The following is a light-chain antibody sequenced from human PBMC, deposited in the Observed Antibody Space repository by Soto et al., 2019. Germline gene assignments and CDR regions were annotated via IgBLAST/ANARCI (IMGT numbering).Light chain of an antibody. CDR3: CTWDNNLSAGV. CDR2: DND. CDR1: ASTIGSNS. Sequence: QSVLTQPPSVSASPGQEVTLSCSGSASTIGSNSLSWYRQFPGSSPMLVIYDNDKRPSGISARFSASKSDTSDTLGITGLPTGDEADYYCCTWDNNLSAGVFGSGTKVTVL. V-gene: IGLV1-51*01. J-gene: IGLJ1*01.